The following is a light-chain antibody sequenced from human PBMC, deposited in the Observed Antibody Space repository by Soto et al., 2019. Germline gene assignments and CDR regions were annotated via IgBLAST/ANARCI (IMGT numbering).Light chain of an antibody. CDR3: HEYNHYWT. V-gene: IGKV1-5*01. CDR1: QTISRW. CDR2: TAS. J-gene: IGKJ1*01. Sequence: DIQMTQSPATLSSSVGDTVTITCRASQTISRWLAWYQQKPGKAPRLLIYTASTLESGVPSRFSASGSGTEFTLTISSLHPDDFATYYCHEYNHYWTFGQGTKVDIK.